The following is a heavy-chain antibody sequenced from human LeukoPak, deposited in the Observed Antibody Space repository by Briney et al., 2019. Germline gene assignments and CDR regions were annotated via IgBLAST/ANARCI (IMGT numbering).Heavy chain of an antibody. CDR2: IYTSGST. CDR3: ARGWGYCSGGSCYSTSFDY. J-gene: IGHJ4*02. V-gene: IGHV4-61*02. Sequence: SETLSLTCTVSGGSISSGSYYWSWIRQPAGKGLEWIGRIYTSGSTNYNPSLKSRVTISVDTSKNQFSLKLSSVTAADTAVYYCARGWGYCSGGSCYSTSFDYWGQGTLVTVSS. D-gene: IGHD2-15*01. CDR1: GGSISSGSYY.